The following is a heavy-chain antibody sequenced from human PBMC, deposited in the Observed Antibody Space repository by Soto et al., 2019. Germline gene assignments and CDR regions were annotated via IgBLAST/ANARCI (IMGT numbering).Heavy chain of an antibody. Sequence: QVQLVQSGTEVKRPGASVKISCKASGYTFTGYAFSWVRQAPGQGLEWMGWISAYSGHTIYSQKFQGSVTMTTDPSTTTTSMEVRTLGSDDTAVYFCARCSNDYGEDGLSLKSWGQGTLVTVSS. D-gene: IGHD4-17*01. CDR1: GYTFTGYA. CDR3: ARCSNDYGEDGLSLKS. J-gene: IGHJ1*01. V-gene: IGHV1-18*01. CDR2: ISAYSGHT.